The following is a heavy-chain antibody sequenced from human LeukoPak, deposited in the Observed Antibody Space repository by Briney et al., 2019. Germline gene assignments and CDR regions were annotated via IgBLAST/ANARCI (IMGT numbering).Heavy chain of an antibody. V-gene: IGHV1-2*06. CDR2: INPNSGGS. D-gene: IGHD6-13*01. CDR1: GYTFTGYY. Sequence: ASVKVSCKASGYTFTGYYMHWVRQAPGQGLEWMGRINPNSGGSNYAQKFQGRVTMTRDTSISTAYMELSRLRSDDTAVYYCARDRSSSSWYSDFDYWGQGTLVTVSS. J-gene: IGHJ4*02. CDR3: ARDRSSSSWYSDFDY.